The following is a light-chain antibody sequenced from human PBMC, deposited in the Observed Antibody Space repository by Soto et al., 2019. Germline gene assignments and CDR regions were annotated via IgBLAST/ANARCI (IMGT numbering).Light chain of an antibody. V-gene: IGKV3-15*01. J-gene: IGKJ5*01. Sequence: EVVMTQSTATLSVSPGERVTLSCRSSQGVADNLAWFQQKPGQGPRLLIYGASTRATGIPARFSGSGSETDFTLTVSSLRSEDSAVYYCQQYNYWPITFGQGTLLEI. CDR3: QQYNYWPIT. CDR1: QGVADN. CDR2: GAS.